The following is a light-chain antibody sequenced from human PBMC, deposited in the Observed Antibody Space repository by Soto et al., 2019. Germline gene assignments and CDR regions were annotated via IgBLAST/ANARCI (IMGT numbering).Light chain of an antibody. CDR2: GAS. V-gene: IGKV3-20*01. CDR1: QTVSSSH. Sequence: EVVLTQSPGTLSLSPGERATLSCRASQTVSSSHLAWYQQKPGQAPRLLIYGASYRGTDVPERFSGSGSGTDFTLTISRLEPEDFAVYYCQHFGSSPPKYTFGQGTKLEIK. J-gene: IGKJ2*01. CDR3: QHFGSSPPKYT.